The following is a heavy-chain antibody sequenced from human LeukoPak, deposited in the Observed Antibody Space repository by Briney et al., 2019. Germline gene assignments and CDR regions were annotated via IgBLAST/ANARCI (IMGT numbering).Heavy chain of an antibody. CDR3: ARAPASSYFDY. D-gene: IGHD1-26*01. V-gene: IGHV4-30-4*01. CDR1: GGSISSGDYY. J-gene: IGHJ4*02. Sequence: SETLSLTCTVSGGSISSGDYYWSWIRQPPGKGLEWIGYIYYSGSTSYNPSLKSRVTISVDTSKNQFSLKLSSVTAADTAVYYCARAPASSYFDYWGQGTLVTVSS. CDR2: IYYSGST.